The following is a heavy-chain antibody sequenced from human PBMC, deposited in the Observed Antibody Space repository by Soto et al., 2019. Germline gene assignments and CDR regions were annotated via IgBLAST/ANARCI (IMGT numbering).Heavy chain of an antibody. V-gene: IGHV3-30-3*01. CDR3: ARGSVVHHDSSGYSTL. Sequence: QVQLVESGGGVVQPGRSLRLSCAASGFTFSSYAMHWVRQAPGKGLEWVAVISYDGSNKYYADSVKGRFTISRDNSKNTLYLQMNSLRAEDTAVYYCARGSVVHHDSSGYSTLWGQGTLVTVSS. CDR1: GFTFSSYA. J-gene: IGHJ4*02. D-gene: IGHD3-22*01. CDR2: ISYDGSNK.